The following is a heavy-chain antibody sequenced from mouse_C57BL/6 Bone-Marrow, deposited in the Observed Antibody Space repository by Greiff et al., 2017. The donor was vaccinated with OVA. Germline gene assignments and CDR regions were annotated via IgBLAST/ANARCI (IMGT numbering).Heavy chain of an antibody. J-gene: IGHJ2*01. CDR1: GYTFTDYY. D-gene: IGHD1-1*01. V-gene: IGHV1-76*01. CDR3: AREEVYYYGSGDY. CDR2: IYPGSGNT. Sequence: QVQLQQSGAELVRPGASVKLSCKASGYTFTDYYINWVKQRPGQGLEWIARIYPGSGNTYYNEKFKGKATLTAEKSSSTAYMQLSSLTSEDSAVYFCAREEVYYYGSGDYWGQGTTLTVSS.